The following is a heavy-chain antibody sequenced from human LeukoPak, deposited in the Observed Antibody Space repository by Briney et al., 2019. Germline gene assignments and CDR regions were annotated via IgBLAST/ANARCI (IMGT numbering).Heavy chain of an antibody. V-gene: IGHV3-23*01. Sequence: PGGSLRLSCAASGFIFSTYEMKWVRQAPGKGLEWVSAISGSGGSTYYADSVKGRFTISRDNSKNTLYLQMNSLRAEDTAVYYCAKGSRVAGTGVFDYWGQGTLVTVSS. CDR1: GFIFSTYE. J-gene: IGHJ4*02. CDR2: ISGSGGST. D-gene: IGHD6-19*01. CDR3: AKGSRVAGTGVFDY.